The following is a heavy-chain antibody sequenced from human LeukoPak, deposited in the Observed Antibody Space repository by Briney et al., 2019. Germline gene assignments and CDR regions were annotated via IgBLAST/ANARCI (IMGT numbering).Heavy chain of an antibody. V-gene: IGHV4-59*08. CDR2: IYYSGST. Sequence: PSETLSLTCTVSGGSISSYYWSWIRQPPGKGLEWIGYIYYSGSTNYNPSLKSRVTISVDTSKNQFSLKLSSVTAADTAVYYCARHAPRHMATILWYFDYWGQGTLVTVSS. J-gene: IGHJ4*02. CDR1: GGSISSYY. D-gene: IGHD5-24*01. CDR3: ARHAPRHMATILWYFDY.